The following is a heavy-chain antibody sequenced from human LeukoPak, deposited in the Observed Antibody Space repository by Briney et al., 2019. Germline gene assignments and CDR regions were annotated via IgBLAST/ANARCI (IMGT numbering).Heavy chain of an antibody. D-gene: IGHD5-18*01. J-gene: IGHJ6*03. CDR3: AREMVEYSYGSGYYYYMDV. CDR1: GYTFTSHF. CDR2: INPRGGST. Sequence: ASVKVSCKASGYTFTSHFMHWVRQAPGQGLEWMGIINPRGGSTSYTQKFQGRVTMTTDTSTSTAYMELRSLRSDDTAVYYCAREMVEYSYGSGYYYYMDVWGKGTTVTVSS. V-gene: IGHV1-46*01.